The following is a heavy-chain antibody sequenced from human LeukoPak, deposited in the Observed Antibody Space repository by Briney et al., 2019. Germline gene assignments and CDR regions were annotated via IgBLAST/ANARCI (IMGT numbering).Heavy chain of an antibody. CDR1: GFIFSNYW. V-gene: IGHV3-74*01. CDR3: YWEGS. Sequence: GFALTLSCPASGFIFSNYWMHWVRQAPRTGLVCVALINSDRSSTNFADSVKGRFTISRDNAKNTLYLQMNSLRAEDTAVYYCYWEGSWGQGTLVTVSS. J-gene: IGHJ4*02. CDR2: INSDRSST. D-gene: IGHD1-26*01.